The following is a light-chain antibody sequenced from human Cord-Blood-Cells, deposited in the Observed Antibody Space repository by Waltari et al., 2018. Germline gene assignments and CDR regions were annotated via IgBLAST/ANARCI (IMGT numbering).Light chain of an antibody. CDR3: QQYGSSPPYT. V-gene: IGKV3-20*01. CDR1: QSGSSSY. CDR2: GAS. Sequence: EIVLTQSPGTLSLSPGERATLSCRASQSGSSSYLAWYQQKPGQAPRLLIYGASSRVTGIPDRFRCSGSGTDFTVTISRLEPEDFAVYYCQQYGSSPPYTFGQGTKLEIK. J-gene: IGKJ2*01.